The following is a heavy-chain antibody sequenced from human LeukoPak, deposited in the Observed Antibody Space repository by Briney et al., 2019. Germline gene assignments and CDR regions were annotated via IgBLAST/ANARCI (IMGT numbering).Heavy chain of an antibody. CDR1: GGSISSYY. CDR3: ARDLVTVTKGFDI. CDR2: ISYIGST. V-gene: IGHV4-59*01. J-gene: IGHJ3*02. D-gene: IGHD4-17*01. Sequence: SETLSLTCTVSGGSISSYYWSWIRQPPGKGLEWIGYISYIGSTNYNPSLKSRVTFSIDTSKNRFSLKLRSVTAADTAVYYCARDLVTVTKGFDIWGQGTMVSVSS.